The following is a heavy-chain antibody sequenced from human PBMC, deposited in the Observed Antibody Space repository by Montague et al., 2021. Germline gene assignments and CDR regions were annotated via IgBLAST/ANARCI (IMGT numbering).Heavy chain of an antibody. J-gene: IGHJ4*02. D-gene: IGHD4/OR15-4a*01. CDR1: GFTFGNYG. CDR2: INPDGSDQ. Sequence: SLRLSCAASGFTFGNYGMSWVRQSPGKGLEWVSNINPDGSDQYYVDSVKGRFTISRDNAKNSLNLQMNSLRDEDTAVYFCASGADYWGQGTLVTVS. V-gene: IGHV3-7*01. CDR3: ASGADY.